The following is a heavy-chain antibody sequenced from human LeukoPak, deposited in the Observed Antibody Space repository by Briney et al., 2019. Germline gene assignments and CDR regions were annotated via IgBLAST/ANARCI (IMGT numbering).Heavy chain of an antibody. CDR2: IFTTGST. J-gene: IGHJ5*02. D-gene: IGHD3-10*01. CDR3: ARGSRRFDP. CDR1: GGSIGNFY. Sequence: SETLSLTCTVSGGSIGNFYWNWIRQPAGKGLEWIGRIFTTGSTNYNPSLKSRVTISVDTSKNQFSLKLSSMTAADTAIYYCARGSRRFDPWGQGTLVTVSS. V-gene: IGHV4-4*07.